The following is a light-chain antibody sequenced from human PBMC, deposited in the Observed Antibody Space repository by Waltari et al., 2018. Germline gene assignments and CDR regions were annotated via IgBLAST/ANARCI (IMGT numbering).Light chain of an antibody. J-gene: IGKJ2*01. V-gene: IGKV1-39*01. CDR3: QQSDSTPLT. CDR2: GAS. Sequence: DIQMTQSPSSVSASVGDRVTLTCRASQNINNYLNWYQQRPGKAPQLLLYGASTLQSGVPSRVSGSGYGTDFTLTIASLQPDDFATYYCQQSDSTPLTFGQGTKLEIK. CDR1: QNINNY.